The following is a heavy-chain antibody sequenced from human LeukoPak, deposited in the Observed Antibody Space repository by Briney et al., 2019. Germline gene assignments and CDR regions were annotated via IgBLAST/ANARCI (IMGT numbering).Heavy chain of an antibody. CDR1: GFTVSSNY. Sequence: GGSLRLSCAASGFTVSSNYMSWVRQAPGKGLEWVSVIYSGGSTYYADSVKGRFTISRDNSKNTLYLQMNSLRAEDTAVYYCARSTTVNTHYGMDVWGQGTTVTVSS. J-gene: IGHJ6*02. CDR3: ARSTTVNTHYGMDV. V-gene: IGHV3-66*01. CDR2: IYSGGST. D-gene: IGHD4-17*01.